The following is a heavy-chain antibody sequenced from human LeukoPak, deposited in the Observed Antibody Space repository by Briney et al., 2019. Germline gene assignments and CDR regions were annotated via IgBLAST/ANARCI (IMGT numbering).Heavy chain of an antibody. CDR3: TTDERQQLDTIDY. V-gene: IGHV3-15*01. J-gene: IGHJ4*02. Sequence: GSLRLSCAASGFTFSNAWMSWVRQAPGKGLEWVGRIKSKTDGGTTDYAAPVKGRFTISRDDSKNTLYLQMNSLKTEDTAVYYCTTDERQQLDTIDYWGQGTLVTVSS. CDR2: IKSKTDGGTT. CDR1: GFTFSNAW. D-gene: IGHD6-13*01.